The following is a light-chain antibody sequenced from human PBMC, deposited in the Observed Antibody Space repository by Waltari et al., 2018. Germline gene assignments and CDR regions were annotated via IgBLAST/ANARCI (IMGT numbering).Light chain of an antibody. CDR2: NSF. Sequence: DIQLTQSPSFLSASVGDRVTITCRASQGISNFLAWYQQKPGKAPKLLIYNSFTLQSGVPSRFSGTGSVTEFTLTISSLQPEDFASYYCQVVNNYPLSFGGGTKVEI. V-gene: IGKV1-9*01. CDR1: QGISNF. CDR3: QVVNNYPLS. J-gene: IGKJ4*01.